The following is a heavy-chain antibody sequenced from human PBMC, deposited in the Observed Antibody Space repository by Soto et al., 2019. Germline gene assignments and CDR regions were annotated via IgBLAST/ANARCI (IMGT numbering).Heavy chain of an antibody. CDR3: ARVSFGSSFAY. CDR1: GGSISSGDYY. CDR2: IYYSGST. D-gene: IGHD5-12*01. Sequence: PSETLSLTCTVSGGSISSGDYYWSWIRQPPGKGLEWIGYIYYSGSTYYNPSLNSRVTMSIDTSKNQFSLKMSSVTAADTGVYYCARVSFGSSFAYWGQGTLVTVSS. V-gene: IGHV4-30-4*01. J-gene: IGHJ4*02.